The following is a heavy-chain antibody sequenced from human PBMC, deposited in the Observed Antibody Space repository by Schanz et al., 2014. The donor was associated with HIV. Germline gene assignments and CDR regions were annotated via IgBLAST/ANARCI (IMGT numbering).Heavy chain of an antibody. CDR2: INPNTGGT. D-gene: IGHD3-10*01. Sequence: QIQLVQSGAEMKKPGASVTVSCKASGYTFTDYFMHWVRQAPGQGLEWMARINPNTGGTNYAQKFQGRVTVTTDTSISTVYLEVSMLTSADTAVYYCARFGDPPYWGQGTLVTVSS. CDR1: GYTFTDYF. J-gene: IGHJ4*02. CDR3: ARFGDPPY. V-gene: IGHV1-2*02.